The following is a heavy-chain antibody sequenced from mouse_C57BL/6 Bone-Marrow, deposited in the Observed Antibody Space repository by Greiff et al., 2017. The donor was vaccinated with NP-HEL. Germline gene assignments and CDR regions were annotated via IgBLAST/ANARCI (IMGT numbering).Heavy chain of an antibody. CDR2: INPGSGGT. CDR1: GYAFTNYL. D-gene: IGHD1-1*01. V-gene: IGHV1-54*01. Sequence: QVQLQQSGAELVRPGTSVKVSCKASGYAFTNYLIEWVKQRPGQGLEWIGVINPGSGGTNYNEKFKGKATLTADKSSSTAYMQLSSLTSEDSAVYFCARSYYGSRFDYWGQGTTLTVSS. CDR3: ARSYYGSRFDY. J-gene: IGHJ2*01.